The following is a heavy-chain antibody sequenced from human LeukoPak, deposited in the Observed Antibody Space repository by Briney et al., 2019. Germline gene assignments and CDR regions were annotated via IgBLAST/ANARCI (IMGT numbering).Heavy chain of an antibody. CDR3: AGDDLLTGAFDI. V-gene: IGHV3-23*01. Sequence: PAGGSLRLSCAASGFTFSSYAMSWVRQAPGKGLEWVSAISGSGGSTYYADSVKGRFTISRDNSKNTLYLQMNSLRAEDTAVYYCAGDDLLTGAFDIWGQGTMVTVSS. D-gene: IGHD3-9*01. J-gene: IGHJ3*02. CDR1: GFTFSSYA. CDR2: ISGSGGST.